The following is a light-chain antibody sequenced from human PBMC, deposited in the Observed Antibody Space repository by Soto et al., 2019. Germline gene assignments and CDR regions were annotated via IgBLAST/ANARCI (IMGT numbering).Light chain of an antibody. CDR3: SSYTTSSTLI. J-gene: IGLJ2*01. CDR2: DVT. Sequence: QSVLTQPASVSGSPGQSITISFTGTSSDVGRYKLVSWYQQHPGKAPELMIYDVTPRPSGVSNRFSCSKSGNKASLTISGLQAEDEADYYCSSYTTSSTLIFGGGTKLTV. V-gene: IGLV2-14*03. CDR1: SSDVGRYKL.